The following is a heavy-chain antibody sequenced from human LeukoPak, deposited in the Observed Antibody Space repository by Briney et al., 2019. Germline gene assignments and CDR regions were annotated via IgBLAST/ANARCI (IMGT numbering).Heavy chain of an antibody. CDR1: GGSISSYY. CDR2: IYYSGST. D-gene: IGHD6-6*01. Sequence: SETLSLTCTVSGGSISSYYWSWIRQPPGKGLEWIGYIYYSGSTNYNPSLKSRVTISVDTSKHQFSLKLSSVTAADTAVYYCAREESIAAADYYYYYMDVWGKGTTVTVSS. J-gene: IGHJ6*03. V-gene: IGHV4-59*01. CDR3: AREESIAAADYYYYYMDV.